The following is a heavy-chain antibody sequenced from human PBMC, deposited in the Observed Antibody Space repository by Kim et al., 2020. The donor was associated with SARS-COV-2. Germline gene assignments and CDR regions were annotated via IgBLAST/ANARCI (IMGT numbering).Heavy chain of an antibody. CDR1: GASIDSSDSY. CDR2: LYYSGTT. J-gene: IGHJ4*01. D-gene: IGHD3-10*01. V-gene: IGHV4-39*01. CDR3: ARPKLRSIWFGALGDF. Sequence: SETLSLTCTVSGASIDSSDSYWGWIRQPPGKGLEWIGSLYYSGTTYYNPSLKSRVTISPDTARNQFSLKMTSATAADTALYYCARPKLRSIWFGALGDF.